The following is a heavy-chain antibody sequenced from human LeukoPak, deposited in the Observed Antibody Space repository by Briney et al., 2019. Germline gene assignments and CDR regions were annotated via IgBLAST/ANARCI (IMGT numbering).Heavy chain of an antibody. CDR3: ARDGTVAGTVH. D-gene: IGHD6-19*01. V-gene: IGHV1-69*04. Sequence: GASVKVSCKASGGTFSSYAISWVRQAPGQGLEWMGRIIPIPGIANYAQKFQGRVTITADKSTSTAYMELSSLRSEDTAVYYCARDGTVAGTVHWGQGTLVTVSS. J-gene: IGHJ4*02. CDR2: IIPIPGIA. CDR1: GGTFSSYA.